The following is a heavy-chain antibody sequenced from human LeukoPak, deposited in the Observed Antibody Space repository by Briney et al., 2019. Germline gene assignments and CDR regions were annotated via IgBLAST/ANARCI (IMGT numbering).Heavy chain of an antibody. J-gene: IGHJ4*02. Sequence: SETLSLTCTVSGGSISSSSYYWGWIRQPPGKGLEWIGSIYYSGSTYYNPSLKSRVTISVDTSKNQFSLKLSSVTAADTAVYYCARGARWLQSPTTPIGWGQGTLVTVSS. D-gene: IGHD5-24*01. V-gene: IGHV4-39*07. CDR2: IYYSGST. CDR3: ARGARWLQSPTTPIG. CDR1: GGSISSSSYY.